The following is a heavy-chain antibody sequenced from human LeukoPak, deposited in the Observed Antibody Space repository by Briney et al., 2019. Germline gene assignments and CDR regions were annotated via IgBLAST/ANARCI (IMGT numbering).Heavy chain of an antibody. CDR1: GGSVSSTEFY. J-gene: IGHJ4*02. CDR3: ARLSKGRYFHYIFDH. V-gene: IGHV4-39*01. D-gene: IGHD3-9*01. CDR2: IYYTGST. Sequence: ASETLSLTCTVSGGSVSSTEFYWGWIRQPPGKGLQWIGNIYYTGSTYYNPSLNSRVTMSVDTSQNQFSLKMTSVTAADTAVYYCARLSKGRYFHYIFDHWGQGTLVTVSS.